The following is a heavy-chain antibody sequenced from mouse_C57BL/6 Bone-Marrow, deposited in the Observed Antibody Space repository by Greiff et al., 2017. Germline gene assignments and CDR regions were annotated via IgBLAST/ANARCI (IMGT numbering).Heavy chain of an antibody. J-gene: IGHJ3*01. Sequence: EVQRVESGGDLVKPGGSLKLSCAASGFTFSSSGMSWVRQTPDKRLEWVATISSGGSYTYYPDSVKGRFTISRDNAKNTLYLQMSSLKSEDTAMYYCARPPSWFAYWGQGTLVTVSA. CDR2: ISSGGSYT. CDR1: GFTFSSSG. CDR3: ARPPSWFAY. V-gene: IGHV5-6*01.